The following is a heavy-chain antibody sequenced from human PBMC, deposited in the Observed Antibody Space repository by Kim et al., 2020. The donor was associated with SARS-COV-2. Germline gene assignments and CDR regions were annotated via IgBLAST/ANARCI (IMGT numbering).Heavy chain of an antibody. V-gene: IGHV1-24*01. J-gene: IGHJ6*02. CDR3: ATDTGIAAGISYYYYGMDV. CDR1: GYTLTELS. D-gene: IGHD6-13*01. CDR2: FDPEDGET. Sequence: ASVKVSCKVSGYTLTELSMHWVRQAPGKGLEWMGGFDPEDGETIYAQKFQGRVTMTEDTSTDTAYMELSSLRSEDTAVYYCATDTGIAAGISYYYYGMDVWGQGTTVTVSS.